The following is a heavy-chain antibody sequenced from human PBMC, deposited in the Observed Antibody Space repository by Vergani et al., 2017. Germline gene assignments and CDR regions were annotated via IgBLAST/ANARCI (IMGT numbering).Heavy chain of an antibody. D-gene: IGHD2-2*01. Sequence: EVQLVESGGGLVKPGGSLRLSCAASGFTFSSYSMNWVRQAPGKGLGWVSSISSSSSYIYYADSVKGRFTISRDNAKNSLYLQMNSLRAEDTAVYYCARDCSSTSCYATTYYYYYMDVWGKGTTVTVSS. V-gene: IGHV3-21*01. CDR3: ARDCSSTSCYATTYYYYYMDV. CDR1: GFTFSSYS. CDR2: ISSSSSYI. J-gene: IGHJ6*03.